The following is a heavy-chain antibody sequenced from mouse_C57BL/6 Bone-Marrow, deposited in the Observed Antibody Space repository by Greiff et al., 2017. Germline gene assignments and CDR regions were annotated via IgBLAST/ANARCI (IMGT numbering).Heavy chain of an antibody. J-gene: IGHJ4*01. CDR2: ISSGGSYT. Sequence: DVLLVESGGGLVKPGGSLKLSCAASGFAFSSYDMSWVRQTPEKRLEWVATISSGGSYTYYPDSVKGRFTISRDNARNTLYLQMSSLRSEDAALYYCARHEGNVVAMDYWGQGTSVTVSS. CDR1: GFAFSSYD. V-gene: IGHV5-9*02. D-gene: IGHD3-3*01. CDR3: ARHEGNVVAMDY.